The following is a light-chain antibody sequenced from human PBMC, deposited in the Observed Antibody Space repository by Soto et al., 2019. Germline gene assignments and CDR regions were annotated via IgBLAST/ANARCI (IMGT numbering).Light chain of an antibody. CDR3: QQYSNWPSWT. V-gene: IGKV3-15*01. CDR2: GAS. CDR1: QSVSNF. J-gene: IGKJ1*01. Sequence: EKVMTQSPATLSMSPGERATLSCRASQSVSNFLAWYQQKPGQTPRLRIYGASTRATGIPARFSGSGSGTEFSITISSLLSEDFAVYYCQQYSNWPSWTFGQGTKVQVK.